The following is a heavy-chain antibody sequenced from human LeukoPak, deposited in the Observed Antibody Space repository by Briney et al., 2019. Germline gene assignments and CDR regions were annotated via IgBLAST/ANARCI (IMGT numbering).Heavy chain of an antibody. CDR2: IYHSGTT. Sequence: SETLSLTCAVSGGSISSGGYSWSWIRQPPGKGLEWIVYIYHSGTTYYNHSLKSRFTISVDRSKNQFSLKLSSVTAADTAVYYCARFRYYYDSSGLDYWGQGTLVTVSS. J-gene: IGHJ4*02. CDR1: GGSISSGGYS. V-gene: IGHV4-30-2*01. CDR3: ARFRYYYDSSGLDY. D-gene: IGHD3-22*01.